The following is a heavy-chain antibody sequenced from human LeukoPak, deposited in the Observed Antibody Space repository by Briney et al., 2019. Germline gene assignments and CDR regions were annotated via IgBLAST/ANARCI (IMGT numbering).Heavy chain of an antibody. J-gene: IGHJ5*02. CDR2: ISYDGSNK. CDR3: ARGVVAANLRNWFDP. CDR1: GFTFSSHG. Sequence: GGSLRLSCAASGFTFSSHGMHWVRQAPGKGLEWVAVISYDGSNKYYADSVKGRFTISRDNSKNTLYLQMNSLRAEDTAVYYCARGVVAANLRNWFDPWGQGTLVTVSS. V-gene: IGHV3-30*03. D-gene: IGHD2-15*01.